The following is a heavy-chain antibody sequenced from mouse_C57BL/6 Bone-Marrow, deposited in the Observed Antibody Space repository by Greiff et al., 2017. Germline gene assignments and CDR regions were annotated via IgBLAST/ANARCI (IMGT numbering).Heavy chain of an antibody. Sequence: QVQLQQPGAELVKPGASVKVSCKASGYTFTSYWMHWVKQRPGQGLEWIGRIHPSDSDTNYNQKFKGKATLTVDKSSSTAYMQVSSLTSEDSAVYYCAMGGRGYYGSSFDYWGQGTTLTVSS. V-gene: IGHV1-74*01. CDR3: AMGGRGYYGSSFDY. CDR1: GYTFTSYW. D-gene: IGHD1-1*01. J-gene: IGHJ2*01. CDR2: IHPSDSDT.